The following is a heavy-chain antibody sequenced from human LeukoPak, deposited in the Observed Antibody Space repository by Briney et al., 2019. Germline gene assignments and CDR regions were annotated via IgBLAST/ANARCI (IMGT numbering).Heavy chain of an antibody. CDR3: ASAAYYDFWSGYHNWFDP. D-gene: IGHD3-3*01. CDR1: GASVNSYSDY. Sequence: SETLSLTCSVSGASVNSYSDYWGWIRQPPGKGLEWIGSIYYSGSTYYNPSLKSRVTISVDTSKNQFSLKLSSVTAADTAVYYCASAAYYDFWSGYHNWFDPWGQGTLVAVSS. CDR2: IYYSGST. V-gene: IGHV4-39*01. J-gene: IGHJ5*02.